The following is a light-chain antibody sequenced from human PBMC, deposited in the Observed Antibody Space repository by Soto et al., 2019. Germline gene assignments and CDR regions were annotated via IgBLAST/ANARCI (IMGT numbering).Light chain of an antibody. CDR3: QQRSNWPLLT. Sequence: DIVLTQSPATLSLSSGERATLSCRASQSVSSFLAWYQQKPGQAPRLLIYDTSNRATGIPARFSGSGSGTDFTLTISSLEPEDSAVYYCQQRSNWPLLTFGGGTKVEIK. CDR1: QSVSSF. CDR2: DTS. J-gene: IGKJ4*01. V-gene: IGKV3-11*01.